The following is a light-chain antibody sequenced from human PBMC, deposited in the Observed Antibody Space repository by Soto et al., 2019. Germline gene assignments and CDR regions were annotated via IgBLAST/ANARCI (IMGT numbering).Light chain of an antibody. CDR1: XXXXXXXXX. CDR2: EVS. J-gene: IGLJ2*01. CDR3: SSYTNIVTLV. V-gene: IGLV2-14*01. Sequence: QSALTQXAXVXGXPXXXXXXXXTXXXXXXXXXXXVSWXQXXXXXAXKXMIYEVSNRPSGVSDRFSGSKSGNTASLTISGLQADDEADYYCSSYTNIVTLVFGGGTKLTVL.